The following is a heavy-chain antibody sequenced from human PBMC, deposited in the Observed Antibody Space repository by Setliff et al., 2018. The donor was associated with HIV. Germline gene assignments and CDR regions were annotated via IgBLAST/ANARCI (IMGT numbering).Heavy chain of an antibody. CDR2: MNPKSGKT. J-gene: IGHJ6*03. V-gene: IGHV1-8*03. Sequence: GASVKVSCKASGYSFTNYDINWVRQATGQGLEWMGWMNPKSGKTGYAQKFQGRVTITRNTSISTVYMDLDSLRSDDAAVYYCARGFYDFFYNYYMDVWVKGTTVTVSS. D-gene: IGHD3-3*01. CDR3: ARGFYDFFYNYYMDV. CDR1: GYSFTNYD.